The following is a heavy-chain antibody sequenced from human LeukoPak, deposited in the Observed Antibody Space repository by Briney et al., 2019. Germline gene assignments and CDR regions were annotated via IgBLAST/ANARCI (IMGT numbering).Heavy chain of an antibody. CDR3: AGEGYNWFDP. J-gene: IGHJ5*02. CDR2: IYYSGST. CDR1: GGSISSYY. V-gene: IGHV4-59*01. Sequence: SETLSLTCTVSGGSISSYYWSWIRQPPGKGLEWIGYIYYSGSTNYNPSLKSRVTISVDTSKNQFSLKLSSVTAADTAVYYCAGEGYNWFDPWGQGTLVTVSS.